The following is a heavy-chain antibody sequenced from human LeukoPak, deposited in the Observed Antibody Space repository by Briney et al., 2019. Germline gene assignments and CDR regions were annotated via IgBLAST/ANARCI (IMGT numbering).Heavy chain of an antibody. CDR3: ARHGSGSDHFDPLDH. V-gene: IGHV3-33*01. CDR2: IWRDGSSK. J-gene: IGHJ4*02. CDR1: GFAFNEYA. Sequence: GGSLRLSCAASGFAFNEYAMHWVRQAPGKGLEWVALIWRDGSSKYYADSVRGRFTVSRDNPKNTLDLQMHGLRVEDTAVYYCARHGSGSDHFDPLDHWGQGTLVTVSS. D-gene: IGHD1-26*01.